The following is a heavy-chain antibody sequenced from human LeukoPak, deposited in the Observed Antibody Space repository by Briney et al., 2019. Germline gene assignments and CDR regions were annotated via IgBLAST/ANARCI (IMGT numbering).Heavy chain of an antibody. V-gene: IGHV3-30*02. D-gene: IGHD1-26*01. Sequence: GGSLRLSCAASGFTFSSYGMHWVRQAPGKGLEWVAVIWYDASNEYYADSVKGRFTISRDNSKNTLYLQMNSLRTEDTAVYYCAKANPLIVGARAGGPINFWGQGTMVTVSS. CDR2: IWYDASNE. J-gene: IGHJ3*01. CDR1: GFTFSSYG. CDR3: AKANPLIVGARAGGPINF.